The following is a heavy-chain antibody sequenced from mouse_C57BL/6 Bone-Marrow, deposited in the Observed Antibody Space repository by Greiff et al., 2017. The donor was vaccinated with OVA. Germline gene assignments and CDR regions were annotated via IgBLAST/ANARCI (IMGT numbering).Heavy chain of an antibody. V-gene: IGHV1-39*01. CDR2: INPNYGTT. CDR1: GYSFTDYY. D-gene: IGHD1-1*01. Sequence: EVQLQQSGPELVKPGASVKISCKASGYSFTDYYMNWVKQSHGTSLEWIGVINPNYGTTSYNQKFKGKATLTVDQSSSTAYMQLNSLTSEDSAVYYGARGGGLILRYFDYWGQGTTLTVSS. CDR3: ARGGGLILRYFDY. J-gene: IGHJ2*01.